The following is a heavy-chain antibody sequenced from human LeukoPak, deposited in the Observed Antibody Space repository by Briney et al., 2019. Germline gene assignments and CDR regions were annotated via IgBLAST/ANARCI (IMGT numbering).Heavy chain of an antibody. CDR2: ISSNGGST. D-gene: IGHD3-10*01. Sequence: GGSLRLSCAASGFTFSSYAMHWVRQAPGKGLEYVSAISSNGGSTYYANSVKGRFTISRDNSKITLYLQMNSLRPEDTAVYYCANENYYGSGSYPDYWGQGTLVTVSS. CDR3: ANENYYGSGSYPDY. CDR1: GFTFSSYA. J-gene: IGHJ4*02. V-gene: IGHV3-64*01.